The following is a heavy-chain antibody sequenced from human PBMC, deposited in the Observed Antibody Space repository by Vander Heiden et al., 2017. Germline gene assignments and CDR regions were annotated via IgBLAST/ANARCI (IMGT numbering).Heavy chain of an antibody. CDR3: TSIESDIAAAHYFDY. Sequence: EVQLVESGGGLVQHGGSLKLSCAASGFPFSGSAMHWVRQASGKGLEGVGRSRSKANSYATAYAASVKGRFTISRDDSKNTAYLQMNSLKTEDTAVYYCTSIESDIAAAHYFDYWGQGTLVTVSS. CDR1: GFPFSGSA. J-gene: IGHJ4*02. V-gene: IGHV3-73*02. CDR2: SRSKANSYAT. D-gene: IGHD6-13*01.